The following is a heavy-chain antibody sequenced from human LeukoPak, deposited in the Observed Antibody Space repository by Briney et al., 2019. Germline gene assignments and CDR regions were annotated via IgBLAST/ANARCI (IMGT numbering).Heavy chain of an antibody. J-gene: IGHJ6*02. V-gene: IGHV1-8*01. CDR2: MNPNSGNT. Sequence: ASVKVSCKASGYTFTSYDINWVRQAPGQGLEWMGWMNPNSGNTGYAQKFQGRVTMTRNTSISTAYMELSSLRSEDTAVYYCARSGYCSSTSCDGYYYYYGMDVWGQGTTVTVSS. D-gene: IGHD2-2*03. CDR1: GYTFTSYD. CDR3: ARSGYCSSTSCDGYYYYYGMDV.